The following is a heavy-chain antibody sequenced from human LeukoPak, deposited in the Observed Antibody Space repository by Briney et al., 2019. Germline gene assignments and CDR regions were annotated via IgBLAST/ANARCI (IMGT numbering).Heavy chain of an antibody. CDR2: IYYSGST. D-gene: IGHD4-17*01. Sequence: SETLSLTCTVSGGSISSYYWSWIRQPPGKGLEWIGYIYYSGSTNYNPSLKSRVTISVDTSKNQFSLKLSSVTAADTAVYYCARDKRLRDAFDIWGQGTMVTVSS. J-gene: IGHJ3*02. CDR3: ARDKRLRDAFDI. CDR1: GGSISSYY. V-gene: IGHV4-59*01.